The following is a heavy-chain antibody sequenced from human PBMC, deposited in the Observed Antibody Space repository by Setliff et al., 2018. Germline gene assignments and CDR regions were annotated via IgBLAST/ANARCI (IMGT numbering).Heavy chain of an antibody. J-gene: IGHJ4*02. CDR2: IYPGDSHT. Sequence: GESLKISCKGSGYSFSNFWIGWVRQMPGKGLEWMGIIYPGDSHTRYSPSFQGQVTMSADKSINTAYLQWSNLKASDTAIYYCARILVGATYSVYFDYWGQGALVTVSS. V-gene: IGHV5-51*01. CDR3: ARILVGATYSVYFDY. D-gene: IGHD1-26*01. CDR1: GYSFSNFW.